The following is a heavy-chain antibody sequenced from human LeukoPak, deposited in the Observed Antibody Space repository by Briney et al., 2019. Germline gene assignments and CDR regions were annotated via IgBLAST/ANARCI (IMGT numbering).Heavy chain of an antibody. D-gene: IGHD3-16*02. CDR2: INHSGST. V-gene: IGHV4-34*01. CDR1: GGSFSGYY. CDR3: ARGSGVWGSYRYILFDY. Sequence: PETLSLTCAVYGGSFSGYYWSWIRQPPGKGLEWIGEINHSGSTNYNPSLKSRVTISVDTSKSKFSLKLSTVTAADTAVYYCARGSGVWGSYRYILFDYWGQGTLVTVSS. J-gene: IGHJ4*02.